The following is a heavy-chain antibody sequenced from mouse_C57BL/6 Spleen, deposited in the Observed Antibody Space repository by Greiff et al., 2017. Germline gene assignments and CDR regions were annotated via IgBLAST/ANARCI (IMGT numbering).Heavy chain of an antibody. V-gene: IGHV1-64*01. J-gene: IGHJ2*01. D-gene: IGHD1-1*01. CDR3: ARSITTVVATRVYFDY. CDR1: GYTFTSYW. CDR2: IHPNSGST. Sequence: VQLQQPGAELVKPGASVKLSCKASGYTFTSYWMHWVKQRPGQGLEWIGMIHPNSGSTNYNEKFKSKATLTVDKSSSTAYMQLSSLTSEDSAVYYCARSITTVVATRVYFDYWGQGTTLTVSS.